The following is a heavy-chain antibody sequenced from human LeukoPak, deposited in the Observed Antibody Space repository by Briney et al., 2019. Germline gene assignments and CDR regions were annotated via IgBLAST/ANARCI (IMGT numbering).Heavy chain of an antibody. CDR2: IKEDGSEQ. V-gene: IGHV3-7*05. D-gene: IGHD1-26*01. J-gene: IGHJ4*02. Sequence: GGSLRLSCVASGFTISSNWMSWVRQAPGRGLEWVANIKEDGSEQYYVVSVKGRFTISRDNAKNSLYLQMNSLRAEDTAVYYCARVRSGTYFDVWGQGTMVTVSS. CDR1: GFTISSNW. CDR3: ARVRSGTYFDV.